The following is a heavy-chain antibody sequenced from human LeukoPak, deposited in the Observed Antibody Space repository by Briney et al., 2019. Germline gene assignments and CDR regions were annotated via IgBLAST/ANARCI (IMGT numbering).Heavy chain of an antibody. D-gene: IGHD2-21*01. CDR3: AKYCGGDCHQGAFDI. Sequence: TGGSLRLSCTASGFSFGSYWMSWVRQAPGKGLEWVANIKQDGSEKYYVDSVKGRFTISRDNAKNSLHPQMNSLRAEDTAVYYCAKYCGGDCHQGAFDIWGQGTMVTVSS. CDR1: GFSFGSYW. CDR2: IKQDGSEK. J-gene: IGHJ3*02. V-gene: IGHV3-7*01.